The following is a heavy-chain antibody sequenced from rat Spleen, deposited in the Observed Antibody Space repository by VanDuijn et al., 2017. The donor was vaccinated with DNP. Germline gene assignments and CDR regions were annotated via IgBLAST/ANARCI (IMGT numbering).Heavy chain of an antibody. D-gene: IGHD1-11*01. CDR3: TTRGNYGGYDY. CDR1: GFTFSDYD. Sequence: EVQLVESGGDLVQSGRSLKVSCAASGFTFSDYDMAWVRQAPTKGLEWVASISPSGGSTYYRDSVKGRFTVSRDNAKSSLYLQMDSLRSEDSATYYCTTRGNYGGYDYWGQGVMVTVSS. CDR2: ISPSGGST. J-gene: IGHJ2*01. V-gene: IGHV5S23*01.